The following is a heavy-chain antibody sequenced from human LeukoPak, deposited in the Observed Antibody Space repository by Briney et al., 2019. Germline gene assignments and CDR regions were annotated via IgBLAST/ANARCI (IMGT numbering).Heavy chain of an antibody. CDR3: ARAIVATFATDY. CDR2: MNPNSGGT. CDR1: GYTFIAYY. J-gene: IGHJ4*02. V-gene: IGHV1-2*02. Sequence: ASVKVSCKASGYTFIAYYIHWVRQAPGQGLEWMGWMNPNSGGTNYAQKFQGRVTMTRDTSISTAYVELGRLRSDDTAVYYCARAIVATFATDYWGQGTLVTVSS. D-gene: IGHD5-12*01.